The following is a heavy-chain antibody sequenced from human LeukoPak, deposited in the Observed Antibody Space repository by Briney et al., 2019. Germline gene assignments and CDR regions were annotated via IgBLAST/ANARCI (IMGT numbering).Heavy chain of an antibody. V-gene: IGHV1-18*01. CDR2: ISAYNGNT. CDR1: GYTFTSYG. D-gene: IGHD3-10*01. CDR3: AKVLGFGGDAYGMDV. J-gene: IGHJ6*02. Sequence: ASVKVSCKASGYTFTSYGISWVRQAPGQGLEWMGWISAYNGNTNYAQKLQGRVTMTTDTSTSTAYMELRSLRSDDTAVYYCAKVLGFGGDAYGMDVWGLGTTVTVSS.